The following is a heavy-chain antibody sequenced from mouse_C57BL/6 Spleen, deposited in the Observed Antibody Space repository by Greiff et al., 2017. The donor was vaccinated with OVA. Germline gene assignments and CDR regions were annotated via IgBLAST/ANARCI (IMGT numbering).Heavy chain of an antibody. J-gene: IGHJ4*01. CDR1: GYAFSSYW. CDR3: ECANCYAMDY. CDR2: FYPGDGDT. D-gene: IGHD4-1*01. Sequence: VKLQESGPELVKPGASVKISCKASGYAFSSYWMNWVKQRHGKGLEWIGRFYPGDGDTNYNGKFKGKATLTVDKSSCTDYMQLSSLTSADSAVYFCECANCYAMDYWGQGTSVTVSS. V-gene: IGHV1-82*01.